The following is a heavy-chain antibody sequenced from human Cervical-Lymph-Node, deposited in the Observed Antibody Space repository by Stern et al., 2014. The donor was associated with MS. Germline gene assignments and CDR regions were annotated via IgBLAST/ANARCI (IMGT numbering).Heavy chain of an antibody. Sequence: QVTLRESGPTLVKPTQTLTLTCNFSGFSLNSPGVGVGWIRQPPGKALEWLGILFLGDDKRYRPSLKNRLSTAKATFTNQVVLTLTNVDAVDTATYYCTHSLMRLGELSSPPIDSWGQGTLVTVSS. V-gene: IGHV2-5*02. D-gene: IGHD3-16*01. CDR2: LFLGDDK. CDR1: GFSLNSPGVG. J-gene: IGHJ4*02. CDR3: THSLMRLGELSSPPIDS.